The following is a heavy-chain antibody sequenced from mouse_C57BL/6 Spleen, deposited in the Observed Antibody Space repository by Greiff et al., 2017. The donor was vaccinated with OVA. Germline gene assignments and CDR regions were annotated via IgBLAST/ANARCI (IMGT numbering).Heavy chain of an antibody. CDR3: ARLDYGSSYDAMDY. CDR1: GFSLTSYA. Sequence: LVESGPGLVAPSQSLSITCTVSGFSLTSYAISWVRQPPGKGLEWLGVIWTGGGTNYNSALKSRLSISKDNSKSQVFLKMNSLQTDDTARYYCARLDYGSSYDAMDYWGQGTSVTVSS. CDR2: IWTGGGT. V-gene: IGHV2-9-1*01. D-gene: IGHD1-1*01. J-gene: IGHJ4*01.